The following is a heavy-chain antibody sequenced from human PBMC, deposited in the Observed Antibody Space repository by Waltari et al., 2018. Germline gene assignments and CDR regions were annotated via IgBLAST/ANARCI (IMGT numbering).Heavy chain of an antibody. V-gene: IGHV4-34*01. CDR2: INHSGST. D-gene: IGHD3-3*01. CDR1: GGSFSGSY. Sequence: QVQLQQWGAGLLKPSETLSLPCAVYGGSFSGSYWSWIRQPPGKGLEWIGEINHSGSTNYNPALKRRVTISVDTSKNQFSLKLSSVTAADTAVYYCARDKFDFWSGYSTAGGMDVWGQGTTVTVSS. J-gene: IGHJ6*02. CDR3: ARDKFDFWSGYSTAGGMDV.